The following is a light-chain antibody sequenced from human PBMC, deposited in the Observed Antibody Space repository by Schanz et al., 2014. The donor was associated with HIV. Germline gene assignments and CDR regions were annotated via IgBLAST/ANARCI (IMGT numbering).Light chain of an antibody. CDR2: DVT. CDR1: SSDVGGYDY. CDR3: SSYTSSSTPLYV. Sequence: QSALTQPASVSGSPGQSITISCTGDSSDVGGYDYVSWYQQHPGKAPKLIIYDVTDRPSGVSFRFSGSKSGNTASLTISGLQSEDEADYYCSSYTSSSTPLYVFGTGTKLTVL. J-gene: IGLJ1*01. V-gene: IGLV2-14*03.